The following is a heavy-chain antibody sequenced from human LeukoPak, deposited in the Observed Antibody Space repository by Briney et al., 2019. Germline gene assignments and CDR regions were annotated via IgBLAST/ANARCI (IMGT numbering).Heavy chain of an antibody. D-gene: IGHD2-21*02. Sequence: VASVKVSCKASGYTFTGYYMHWVRQAPGQGLEWMGWINPNSGGTNYAQKFQGRVTMTTDTSTSTAYMELRSLRSDDTAVYYCARPNDLGMVTAILGYWGQGTLVTVSS. J-gene: IGHJ4*02. CDR2: INPNSGGT. CDR3: ARPNDLGMVTAILGY. V-gene: IGHV1-2*02. CDR1: GYTFTGYY.